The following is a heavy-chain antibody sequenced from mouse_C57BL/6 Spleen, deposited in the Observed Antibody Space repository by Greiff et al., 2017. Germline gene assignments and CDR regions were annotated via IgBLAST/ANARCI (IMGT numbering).Heavy chain of an antibody. V-gene: IGHV1-42*01. CDR3: AGRSPNNGSSYGYFDV. J-gene: IGHJ1*03. D-gene: IGHD1-1*01. Sequence: VQLQQSGPELVKPGASVKISCKASGYSFPGYYMNLVKQSPEKSLEWNGKINPSTGGTTYNQKFKAKATSTVDKSSSTASLRLKSLTSEDTAVYYCAGRSPNNGSSYGYFDVWGTGTTVTVSS. CDR1: GYSFPGYY. CDR2: INPSTGGT.